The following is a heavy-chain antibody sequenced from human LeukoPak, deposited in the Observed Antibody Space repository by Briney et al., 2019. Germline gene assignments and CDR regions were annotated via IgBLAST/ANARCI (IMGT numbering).Heavy chain of an antibody. Sequence: SETLSLTCTVSGGSISSSSYYWGWIRQPPGKGLEWIGSTYYSGSPYYNPSLKSRVTISIDTSKNQFSLKLSSVTAADTAIYYSIGVVGPGWFDPWGQGTLVTVSS. CDR2: TYYSGSP. J-gene: IGHJ5*02. V-gene: IGHV4-39*07. CDR3: IGVVGPGWFDP. CDR1: GGSISSSSYY. D-gene: IGHD3-22*01.